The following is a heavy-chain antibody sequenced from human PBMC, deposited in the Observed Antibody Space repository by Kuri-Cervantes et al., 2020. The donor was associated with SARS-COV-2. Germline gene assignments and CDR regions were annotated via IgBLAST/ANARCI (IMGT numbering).Heavy chain of an antibody. V-gene: IGHV3-30-3*01. CDR3: ARETTDAFDI. CDR2: ISYDGSNK. CDR1: GFTFSSYA. Sequence: GGSLRLSCAASGFTFSSYAMHWVRQAPGKGLEWVAVISYDGSNKYYADSVKGRFTISRDNSKNTLYLQKNSLRAEDTAVYYCARETTDAFDIWGQGTMVTVSS. D-gene: IGHD1-1*01. J-gene: IGHJ3*02.